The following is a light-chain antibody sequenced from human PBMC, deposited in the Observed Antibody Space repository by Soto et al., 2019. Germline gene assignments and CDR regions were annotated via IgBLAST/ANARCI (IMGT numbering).Light chain of an antibody. Sequence: QSVLTQPRSVSGSPGQSVTISCTGTSSDVGAYNYVSWYQQHPAKAPNLMIYDVSKRPSGVPNRFSGSKSGNTASLTISGLQADDEADYYCSSFTSSTTRVFGTGTKVTVL. J-gene: IGLJ1*01. CDR1: SSDVGAYNY. V-gene: IGLV2-11*01. CDR2: DVS. CDR3: SSFTSSTTRV.